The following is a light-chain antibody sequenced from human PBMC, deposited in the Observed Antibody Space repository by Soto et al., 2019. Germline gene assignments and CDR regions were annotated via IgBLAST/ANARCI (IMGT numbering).Light chain of an antibody. CDR2: GAS. CDR1: QSVSSN. Sequence: EIVMTQSPATLSVPPGERATLSCRASQSVSSNLAWYQQKPGQAPRLLIYGASNRATGIPARFSGSGSGTEFTLTISSLQSEDFAVYYCQQYNNWPPWIAFGQGTRLEIK. V-gene: IGKV3-15*01. J-gene: IGKJ5*01. CDR3: QQYNNWPPWIA.